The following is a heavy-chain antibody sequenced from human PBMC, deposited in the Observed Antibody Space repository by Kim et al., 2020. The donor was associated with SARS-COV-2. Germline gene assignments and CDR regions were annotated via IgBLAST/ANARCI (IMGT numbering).Heavy chain of an antibody. V-gene: IGHV4-59*01. J-gene: IGHJ4*02. CDR2: ICDSGNT. D-gene: IGHD3-16*01. Sequence: SETLSLTCTVSGGSLGNIHWSWIRQPPGKGLEWIGYICDSGNTKYNPSLNSRVTISIDTSRRHFSLRLTSVTTADTAVYFCAGYYEGQGGRGYWGQGTRLVVSS. CDR1: GGSLGNIH. CDR3: AGYYEGQGGRGY.